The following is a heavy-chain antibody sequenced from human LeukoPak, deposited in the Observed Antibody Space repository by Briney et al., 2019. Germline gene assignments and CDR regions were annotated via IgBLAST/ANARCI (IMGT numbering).Heavy chain of an antibody. CDR2: ISGSGGGT. J-gene: IGHJ5*02. CDR1: GFTFSSYA. Sequence: GGSLRLSCAASGFTFSSYAMSWVRQAPGKGLEWVSAISGSGGGTYYADSVKGRFTISRDNSKNTLYLQMNSLRAEDTAVYYCAKDLGYCSSTSCHNWFDPWGQGTLVTVSS. CDR3: AKDLGYCSSTSCHNWFDP. D-gene: IGHD2-2*01. V-gene: IGHV3-23*01.